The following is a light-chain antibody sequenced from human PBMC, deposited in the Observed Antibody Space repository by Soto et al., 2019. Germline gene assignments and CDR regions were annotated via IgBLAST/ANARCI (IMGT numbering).Light chain of an antibody. CDR3: QQCYMGWT. V-gene: IGKV1-13*02. CDR2: DAS. J-gene: IGKJ1*01. Sequence: AIQLTQSPSSLSASVGDRVTITCRASQGISSYLAWYQQKPGKAPKLLIYDASTLESGVPSRFSGTGSGTEFTFSITSLQPEDFGTYYCQQCYMGWTFGQGTKVDI. CDR1: QGISSY.